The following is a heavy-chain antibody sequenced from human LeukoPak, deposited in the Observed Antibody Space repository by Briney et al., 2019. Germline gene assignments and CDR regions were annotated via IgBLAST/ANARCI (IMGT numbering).Heavy chain of an antibody. CDR2: IRYDGSYR. J-gene: IGHJ4*02. D-gene: IGHD6-13*01. CDR1: GFTFGAYV. CDR3: AKSYSTYFDY. V-gene: IGHV3-30*02. Sequence: PGRSLSLSCAASGFTFGAYVMHWVRQVPGEGLEWVAFIRYDGSYRYYADSVKGRFTISRDNSKNTLSLQMNSLRVEDTAVYYCAKSYSTYFDYWGQGTLVTVSS.